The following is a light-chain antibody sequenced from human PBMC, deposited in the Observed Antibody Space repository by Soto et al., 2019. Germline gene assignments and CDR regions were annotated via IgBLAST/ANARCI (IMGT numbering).Light chain of an antibody. CDR1: HDIRSN. J-gene: IGKJ4*01. Sequence: DIQMTQSPSSLSASVGDRVTITCRASHDIRSNLGWYQQKSGTAPQRLIYTASGLPSGVPSRFSGAGSGTEFTLTISGPLPEDFATYFCLQHNHYPLTFGGGTKVEIK. CDR2: TAS. CDR3: LQHNHYPLT. V-gene: IGKV1-17*01.